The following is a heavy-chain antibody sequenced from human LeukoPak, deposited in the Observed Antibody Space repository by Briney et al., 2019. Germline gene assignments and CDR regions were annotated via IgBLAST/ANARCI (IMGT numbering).Heavy chain of an antibody. CDR1: VVSMNGYY. CDR2: VDSSGNT. CDR3: ARQFLVGSTFHAFDL. D-gene: IGHD1-26*01. Sequence: SQTLSLTCSVSVVSMNGYYWSWLRQSAGNRLEWIGHVDSSGNTNYNPSLESRVTMSVDTSKKQFSLKLTSVTAADMAVYFCARQFLVGSTFHAFDLWGQGTRVTVSS. V-gene: IGHV4-4*07. J-gene: IGHJ3*01.